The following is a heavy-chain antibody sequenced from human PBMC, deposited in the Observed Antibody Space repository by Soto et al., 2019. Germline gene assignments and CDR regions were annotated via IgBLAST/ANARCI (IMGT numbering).Heavy chain of an antibody. D-gene: IGHD2-2*01. CDR3: AKHEGYCSTTTCSNFDY. J-gene: IGHJ4*02. V-gene: IGHV5-51*01. CDR1: GFTFTSSW. CDR2: IYPGDSDS. Sequence: AESMKISCKGAGFTFTSSWIAWVRQMPGKGLEWMGIIYPGDSDSSYSPSFQGQVTISADKSINTAYLHWSSLKASDTAIYYCAKHEGYCSTTTCSNFDYWGQGTLVTVSS.